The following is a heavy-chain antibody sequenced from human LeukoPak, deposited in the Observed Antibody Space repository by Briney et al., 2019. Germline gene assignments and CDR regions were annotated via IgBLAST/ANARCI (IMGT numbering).Heavy chain of an antibody. CDR1: GGTFSSYA. Sequence: SVKVSCKASGGTFSSYAISWVRQAPGQGLEWKGGIIPIFGTANYAQKFQGRVTITADESTSTAYMELSSLRSEDTAVYYCARDPKPAVLNAFDIWGQGTMVTVSS. J-gene: IGHJ3*02. V-gene: IGHV1-69*13. D-gene: IGHD2-2*01. CDR2: IIPIFGTA. CDR3: ARDPKPAVLNAFDI.